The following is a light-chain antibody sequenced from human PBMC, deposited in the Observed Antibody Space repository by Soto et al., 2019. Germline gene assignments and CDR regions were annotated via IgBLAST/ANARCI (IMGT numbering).Light chain of an antibody. V-gene: IGKV1-9*01. CDR1: QGITSY. J-gene: IGKJ1*01. CDR2: SAS. CDR3: QQCYMGWT. Sequence: SQLTQSPSSLSASVGDRVTITCRASQGITSYLAWYQQRPGKAPGLLIYSASTLQSGVPSRFSGIGSGTEFTLSISSLQPEDFGTYYCQQCYMGWTFGQGTKVDI.